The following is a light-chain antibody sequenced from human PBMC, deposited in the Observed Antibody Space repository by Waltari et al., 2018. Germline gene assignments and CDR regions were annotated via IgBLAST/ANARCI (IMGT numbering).Light chain of an antibody. CDR2: EGS. CDR3: CSYAGSSTYV. Sequence: QSALTQPAYVSGSPGQSITISCTGTSSDVGRSNLVSRYQQHPGKAPKLMIYEGSKRPSRVSNRFSGSKSGNTASLTISGLQAEDEADYYCCSYAGSSTYVFGTWTKVTVL. CDR1: SSDVGRSNL. V-gene: IGLV2-23*01. J-gene: IGLJ1*01.